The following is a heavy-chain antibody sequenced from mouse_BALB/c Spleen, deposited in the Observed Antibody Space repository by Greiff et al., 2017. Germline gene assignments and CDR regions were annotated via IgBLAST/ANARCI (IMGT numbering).Heavy chain of an antibody. Sequence: EVQLQQSGPGLVKPSQSLSLTCSVTGYSITSGYYWNWIRQFPGNKLEWMGYISYDGSNNYNPTLKNRSSITRDTSKNQFFLKWNSVTTEDTATYDCARGYPIFDDWGQGTTRTVAS. CDR3: ARGYPIFDD. CDR1: GYSITSGYY. D-gene: IGHD6-5*01. V-gene: IGHV3-6*02. CDR2: ISYDGSN. J-gene: IGHJ2*01.